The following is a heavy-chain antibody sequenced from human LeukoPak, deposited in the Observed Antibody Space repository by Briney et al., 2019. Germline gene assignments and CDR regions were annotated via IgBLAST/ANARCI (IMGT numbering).Heavy chain of an antibody. CDR3: ARYSSGYLDAFDI. CDR2: INSDGSST. Sequence: PGGSLRLSCAAPGFTFSSYWMDWVRQAPGKGLVWVSRINSDGSSTSYADCVKGRFTISRDNAKNTLYLQMNSLRAEDTAVYYCARYSSGYLDAFDIWGQGTMVTVSS. V-gene: IGHV3-74*01. CDR1: GFTFSSYW. J-gene: IGHJ3*02. D-gene: IGHD3-22*01.